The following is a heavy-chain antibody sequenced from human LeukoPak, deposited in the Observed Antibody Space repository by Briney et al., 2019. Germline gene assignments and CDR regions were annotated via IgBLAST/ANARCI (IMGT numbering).Heavy chain of an antibody. CDR1: GFTFSSYW. D-gene: IGHD6-19*01. J-gene: IGHJ4*02. CDR2: INSDGSIT. Sequence: GGSLRLSCAASGFTFSSYWMHWVRQAPGKGPVWVSRINSDGSITTYADSVKGRFSISRDNAKNTLYLQMDSLRDEDTAVYYCTVLLGSSGWFWGQGTLVTVSS. V-gene: IGHV3-74*01. CDR3: TVLLGSSGWF.